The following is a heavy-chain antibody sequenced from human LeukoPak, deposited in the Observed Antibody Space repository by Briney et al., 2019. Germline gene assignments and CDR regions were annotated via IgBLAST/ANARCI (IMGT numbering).Heavy chain of an antibody. Sequence: GASVKVSCKASGYTFTSYGISWVRQAPGQGLEWMGWINPNSGGTNYAQKFQGRVTMTRDTSISTAYMELSRLRSDDTAVYYCADGYYYDSSGYYNWGQGTLVTVSS. V-gene: IGHV1-2*02. CDR2: INPNSGGT. D-gene: IGHD3-22*01. J-gene: IGHJ4*02. CDR1: GYTFTSYG. CDR3: ADGYYYDSSGYYN.